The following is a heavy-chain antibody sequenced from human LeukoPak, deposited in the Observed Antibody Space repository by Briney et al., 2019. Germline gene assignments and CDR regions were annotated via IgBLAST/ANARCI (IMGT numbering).Heavy chain of an antibody. CDR1: GFTFSSYA. V-gene: IGHV3-23*01. CDR2: ISGSGGST. Sequence: GGSLRLSCAASGFTFSSYAMSWVRQAPGKGLEWVSAISGSGGSTYYADSVKGQFTISRDNSKNTLYLQMNSLRAEDTAVYYCAKESGYCSGGSRYSMFDYWGQGTLVTVSS. D-gene: IGHD2-15*01. J-gene: IGHJ4*02. CDR3: AKESGYCSGGSRYSMFDY.